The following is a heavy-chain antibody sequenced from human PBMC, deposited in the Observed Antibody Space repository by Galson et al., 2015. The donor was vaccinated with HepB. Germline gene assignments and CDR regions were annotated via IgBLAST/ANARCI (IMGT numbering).Heavy chain of an antibody. CDR3: ARPLVLNGRFYPGVGPFHI. V-gene: IGHV4-39*01. CDR1: GDSISTSLYY. Sequence: TLSLTCTVSGDSISTSLYYWGWIRQGPGKDLEWIGSIYYSGTTYSSPSFQSRVAMSVDTSKNQLSLTLTSVTAADTAVYYCARPLVLNGRFYPGVGPFHIWGQGTMVTVS. J-gene: IGHJ3*02. D-gene: IGHD1-26*01. CDR2: IYYSGTT.